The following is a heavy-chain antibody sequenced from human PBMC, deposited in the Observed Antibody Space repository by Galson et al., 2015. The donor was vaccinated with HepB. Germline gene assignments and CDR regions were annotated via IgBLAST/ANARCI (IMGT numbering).Heavy chain of an antibody. D-gene: IGHD2-2*02. CDR1: GYTFTSYY. J-gene: IGHJ6*03. V-gene: IGHV1-46*01. CDR2: INPSGGST. Sequence: SVKVSCKASGYTFTSYYMHWVRQAPGQGLEWMGIINPSGGSTSYAQKFQGRVTMTRDTSTSTVYMELSSLRSEDTAVYYCARAGIGYCSSTSCYKDYYYMDVWGKGTTVTVSS. CDR3: ARAGIGYCSSTSCYKDYYYMDV.